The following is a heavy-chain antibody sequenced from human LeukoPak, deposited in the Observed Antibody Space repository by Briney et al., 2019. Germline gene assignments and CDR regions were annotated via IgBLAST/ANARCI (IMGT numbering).Heavy chain of an antibody. Sequence: SQTLSLTCTVSGGSISSCGYYWSWIRQHPGKGLEWIGYIYYSGSTYYNPSLKSRVTISVDTSKNQFSLKLSSVTAADTAVYYCARDGRLRFLEWSEMDVWGKGTTVTVSS. V-gene: IGHV4-31*03. CDR1: GGSISSCGYY. CDR2: IYYSGST. CDR3: ARDGRLRFLEWSEMDV. D-gene: IGHD3-3*01. J-gene: IGHJ6*04.